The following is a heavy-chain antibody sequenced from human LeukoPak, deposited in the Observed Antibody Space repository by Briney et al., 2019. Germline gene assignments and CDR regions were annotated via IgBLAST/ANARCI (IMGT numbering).Heavy chain of an antibody. D-gene: IGHD3-22*01. V-gene: IGHV3-23*01. J-gene: IGHJ4*02. CDR3: AKASAMIVVVSKHFDY. CDR1: GFTFSSYA. Sequence: GGSLRLSCAASGFTFSSYAMSWVRQAPGKGLEWVSAISGSGGSTYYADSVKGRFTISRDNSKNTLYPQMNSLRAEDTAVYYCAKASAMIVVVSKHFDYWGQGTLVTVSS. CDR2: ISGSGGST.